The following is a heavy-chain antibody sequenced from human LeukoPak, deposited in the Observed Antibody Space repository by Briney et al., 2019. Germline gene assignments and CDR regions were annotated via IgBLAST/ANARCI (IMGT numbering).Heavy chain of an antibody. V-gene: IGHV1-69*06. CDR3: ARVGPYFDY. Sequence: SVKVSCKASGYTFTGYYMHWVRQAPGQGLEWMGGIIPIFGTANYAQKFQGRVTITADKSTSTAYMELSSLRSEDTAVYYCARVGPYFDYWGQGTLVTVSS. J-gene: IGHJ4*02. CDR2: IIPIFGTA. CDR1: GYTFTGYY.